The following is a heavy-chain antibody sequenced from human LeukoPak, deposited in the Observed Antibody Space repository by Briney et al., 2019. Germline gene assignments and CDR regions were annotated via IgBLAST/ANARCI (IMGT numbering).Heavy chain of an antibody. CDR3: AKGALAAAGSGFEY. CDR1: GSTFHIYA. J-gene: IGHJ4*02. D-gene: IGHD6-13*01. CDR2: INGGGDVT. V-gene: IGHV3-23*01. Sequence: PGGSLRLSCAASGSTFHIYAMNWVRQAPGKGLEWVSAINGGGDVTFYADSVKGRFTISRDNSKNTVHLQMNSLRADDTALYYCAKGALAAAGSGFEYWGQGTLVTVFS.